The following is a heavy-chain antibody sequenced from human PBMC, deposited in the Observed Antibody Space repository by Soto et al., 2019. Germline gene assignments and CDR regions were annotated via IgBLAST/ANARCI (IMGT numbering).Heavy chain of an antibody. V-gene: IGHV1-69*06. CDR1: GGTFSSYA. CDR3: ARNGQRWLQFGYFDY. CDR2: IIPIFGTA. D-gene: IGHD5-12*01. Sequence: GASVKVSCKASGGTFSSYAISWVRQAPGQGLEWMGGIIPIFGTANYAQKFQGRVTITADKSTSTAYMELSSLRSEDTAVYYCARNGQRWLQFGYFDYWGQGTLVNVSS. J-gene: IGHJ4*02.